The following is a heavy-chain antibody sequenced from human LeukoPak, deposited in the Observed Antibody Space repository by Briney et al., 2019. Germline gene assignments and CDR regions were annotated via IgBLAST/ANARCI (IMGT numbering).Heavy chain of an antibody. V-gene: IGHV4-34*01. D-gene: IGHD1-14*01. J-gene: IGHJ4*02. CDR3: ARGAGWSRESFFDY. Sequence: SETLSLTCTVSGGSISSYYWSWLRQPPGKGLEWIGEINHSGSTNYNPSLKSRVTISVDTSKNQFSLKLSSVTAADTAVYYCARGAGWSRESFFDYWGQGTLVTVSS. CDR1: GGSISSYY. CDR2: INHSGST.